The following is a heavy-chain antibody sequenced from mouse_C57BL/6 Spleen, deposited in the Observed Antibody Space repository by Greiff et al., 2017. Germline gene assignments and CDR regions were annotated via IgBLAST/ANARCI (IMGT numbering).Heavy chain of an antibody. Sequence: VKLQESGAELVKPGASVKLSCKASGYTFTSYWMHWVKQRPGQGLEWIGMIHPNSGSTNYNEKFKSKAILTVDKSSSTAYMQLSSLTSEDSAVYYCAREWNFDYWGQGTTLAVSS. CDR2: IHPNSGST. CDR3: AREWNFDY. V-gene: IGHV1-64*01. J-gene: IGHJ2*01. CDR1: GYTFTSYW.